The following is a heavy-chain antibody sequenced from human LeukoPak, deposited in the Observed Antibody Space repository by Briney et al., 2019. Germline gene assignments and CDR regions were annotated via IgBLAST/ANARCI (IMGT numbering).Heavy chain of an antibody. V-gene: IGHV1-18*01. CDR3: ARGFPMGAITAYYYYMDV. CDR1: GYTFTSYG. Sequence: ASVKVSRKASGYTFTSYGISWVRQAPGQGLEWMGWINTYSGNSNYAQKLQGRVTMTTDTSTTTAYMELRSLISDDTAVYYCARGFPMGAITAYYYYMDVWGKGTTVTVSS. J-gene: IGHJ6*03. CDR2: INTYSGNS. D-gene: IGHD1-26*01.